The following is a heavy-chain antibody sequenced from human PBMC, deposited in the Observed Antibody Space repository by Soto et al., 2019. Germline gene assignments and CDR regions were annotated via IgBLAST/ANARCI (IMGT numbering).Heavy chain of an antibody. J-gene: IGHJ4*02. CDR2: IWYDGSNK. Sequence: GGSLRLSCAASGFTFSSYGMHWVRQAPGKGLEWVAVIWYDGSNKYYADSVKGRFTISRDNSKNTLYLQMNSLRAEDTAVYYCARDQNPHLAVPAAMAVDYWGQGTLVTVSS. D-gene: IGHD2-2*01. V-gene: IGHV3-33*01. CDR1: GFTFSSYG. CDR3: ARDQNPHLAVPAAMAVDY.